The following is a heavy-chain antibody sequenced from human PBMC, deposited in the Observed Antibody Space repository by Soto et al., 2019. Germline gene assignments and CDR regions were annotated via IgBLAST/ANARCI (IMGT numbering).Heavy chain of an antibody. CDR3: AGGSSGDYGDYALDY. V-gene: IGHV3-11*05. Sequence: QVQLVESGGGLVKPGGSLRLSCAASGFTFGDYYMSWIRQAPGKGLEWVSYISSRTTYTNYADPVKGRFTISRDNAKNSLYLQMSSLRAEDTAVSYCAGGSSGDYGDYALDYWGQGALVTVSS. J-gene: IGHJ4*02. CDR1: GFTFGDYY. CDR2: ISSRTTYT. D-gene: IGHD4-17*01.